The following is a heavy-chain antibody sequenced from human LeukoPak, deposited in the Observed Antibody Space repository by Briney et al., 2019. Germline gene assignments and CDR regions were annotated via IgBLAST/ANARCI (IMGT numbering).Heavy chain of an antibody. J-gene: IGHJ6*02. V-gene: IGHV1-46*01. D-gene: IGHD3-3*01. CDR2: INPSGGST. CDR3: ARDFPIFGVVMNYYGMDV. CDR1: GYTFTSYY. Sequence: ASVKVSCKASGYTFTSYYMHWVRQAPGQGLEWMGIINPSGGSTSYAQKFQGRVTMTRDTSTSTVYMELSSLRPEDTAVYYCARDFPIFGVVMNYYGMDVWGQGTTVTVSS.